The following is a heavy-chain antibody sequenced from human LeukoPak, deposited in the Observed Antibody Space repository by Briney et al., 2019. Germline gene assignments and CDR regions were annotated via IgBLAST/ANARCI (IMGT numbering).Heavy chain of an antibody. CDR3: ARGMYSSSWYSFDY. V-gene: IGHV4-34*01. CDR1: GGSFSGYY. Sequence: PSETLSLTCAVYGGSFSGYYWSWIRQPPGKGLEWIGEINHNGSTNYNPSLKSRVTISVDTSKNQFSLKLSSVTAADTAVYYCARGMYSSSWYSFDYWGQGTLVTVSS. D-gene: IGHD6-13*01. CDR2: INHNGST. J-gene: IGHJ4*02.